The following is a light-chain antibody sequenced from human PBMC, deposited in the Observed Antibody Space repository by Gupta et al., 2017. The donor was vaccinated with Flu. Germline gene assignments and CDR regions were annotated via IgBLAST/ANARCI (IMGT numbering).Light chain of an antibody. CDR3: LHDYNDPLT. Sequence: AIQMTQSPSSLSASVGDRVTITGRASQDIRNTLGWYQQKPGKAPKLLMYHVSALQSGVPSRFSGSGSGTDFTLTISSMKPEDLATYYCLHDYNDPLTFGEGTKVEIK. CDR2: HVS. CDR1: QDIRNT. J-gene: IGKJ4*01. V-gene: IGKV1-6*01.